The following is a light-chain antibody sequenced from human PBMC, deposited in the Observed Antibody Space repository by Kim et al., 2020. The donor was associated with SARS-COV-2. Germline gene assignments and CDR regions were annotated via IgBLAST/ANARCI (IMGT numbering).Light chain of an antibody. CDR3: SSYAAISNFV. CDR2: EVS. CDR1: SSDVGGYNY. Sequence: QSALTQPPSASGSPGQSVTISCTGTSSDVGGYNYVSWYQQHPGKAPKLMIYEVSKRPSGVPDRFSGSKSGNTASLTVSGLQAEDEADYYCSSYAAISNFVFGTWTKVTVL. V-gene: IGLV2-8*01. J-gene: IGLJ1*01.